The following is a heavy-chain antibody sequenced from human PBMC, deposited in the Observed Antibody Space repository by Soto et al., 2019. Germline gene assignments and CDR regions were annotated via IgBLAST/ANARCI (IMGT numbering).Heavy chain of an antibody. CDR1: GDSVSSGDYY. V-gene: IGHV4-61*08. J-gene: IGHJ5*02. Sequence: QVQLQESGPGLVQPSETLSLTCTVSGDSVSSGDYYWSWIRQPPGKGLEWIGYIYYSGSTTYHPSLTSRVTISLDKSKNQFSLNLSSVTAADTAGYYCASYNWNYWFDPWGQGTLVTVSS. CDR3: ASYNWNYWFDP. D-gene: IGHD1-7*01. CDR2: IYYSGST.